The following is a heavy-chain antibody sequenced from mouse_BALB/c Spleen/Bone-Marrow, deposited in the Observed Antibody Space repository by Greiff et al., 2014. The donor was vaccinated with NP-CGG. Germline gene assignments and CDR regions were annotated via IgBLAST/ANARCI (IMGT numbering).Heavy chain of an antibody. CDR1: GFSLTSYG. V-gene: IGHV2-9*02. D-gene: IGHD1-1*01. CDR3: ARGSYYEGAMDY. J-gene: IGHJ4*01. CDR2: IWAGGST. Sequence: VQLQQSGPGLVAPSQSLSITCTVSGFSLTSYGVHWVRQPPGKVLEWLGVIWAGGSTNYNSALMTRLSISKDNSKSRVFLKMNSLQTDDTAMYYCARGSYYEGAMDYWGQGTSVTVSS.